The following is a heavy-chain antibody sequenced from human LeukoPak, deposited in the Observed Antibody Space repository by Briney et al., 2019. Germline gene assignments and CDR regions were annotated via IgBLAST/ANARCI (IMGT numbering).Heavy chain of an antibody. Sequence: AGGSLRLSCAASGFTFSDYYMSWIRQAPGKGLEWVSYISSSGSTIYYADSVKGRFTISRDNAKNSLYLQMNSLRAEDTAVYYCAREPPTFWSGYSDAFDIWGQGTMVTVSS. J-gene: IGHJ3*02. V-gene: IGHV3-11*04. CDR1: GFTFSDYY. CDR3: AREPPTFWSGYSDAFDI. D-gene: IGHD3-3*01. CDR2: ISSSGSTI.